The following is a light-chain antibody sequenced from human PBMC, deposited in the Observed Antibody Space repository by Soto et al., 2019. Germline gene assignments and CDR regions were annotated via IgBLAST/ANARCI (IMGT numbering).Light chain of an antibody. Sequence: QSVLTQPASVSGSPGQSLTISCTGNSSDVGGFNYVSWYQQHPGKVPKLMIYDVSNRPSGVSNRFSGSKSGNTASLTISGLQGEDEADYYSSSYTSITLYVFGTGTKVTDL. CDR2: DVS. CDR1: SSDVGGFNY. J-gene: IGLJ1*01. V-gene: IGLV2-14*01. CDR3: SSYTSITLYV.